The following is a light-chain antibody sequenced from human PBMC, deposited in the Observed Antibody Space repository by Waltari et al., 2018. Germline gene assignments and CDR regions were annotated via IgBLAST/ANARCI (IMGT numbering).Light chain of an antibody. V-gene: IGKV1-9*01. CDR1: QGISNY. CDR2: PAS. Sequence: DIQLTQSQSFLSASVGDRVTITCRASQGISNYLAWYQQKPVTAQKLLIYPASTLQSGVPSRFSGSGSGTDFTITISSRQPEDFATYYCQHLNRYPITFGQGTRLEI. J-gene: IGKJ5*01. CDR3: QHLNRYPIT.